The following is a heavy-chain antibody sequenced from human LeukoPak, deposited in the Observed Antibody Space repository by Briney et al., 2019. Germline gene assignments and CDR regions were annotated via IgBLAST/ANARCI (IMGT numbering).Heavy chain of an antibody. D-gene: IGHD2-2*01. CDR3: ARSCSSTSCYYFDY. CDR2: IIPIFGTA. J-gene: IGHJ4*02. Sequence: SVKVSCKASGGTFSSYSISWVRQAPGQGLEWMGGIIPIFGTAHYAQKFPRRVTITADESTRTAYMPLSSLRSEDTPVYYCARSCSSTSCYYFDYWGQGTLVTVSS. V-gene: IGHV1-69*01. CDR1: GGTFSSYS.